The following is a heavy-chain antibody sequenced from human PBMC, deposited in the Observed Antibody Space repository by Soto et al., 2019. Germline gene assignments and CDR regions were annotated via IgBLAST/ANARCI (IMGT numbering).Heavy chain of an antibody. D-gene: IGHD3-9*01. J-gene: IGHJ6*02. CDR3: ASRNYDILTGYYNWLLALPNYSYYYGMAV. Sequence: QVQLVQSGAEVKKPGSSVKVSCKASGGTFSSYAISWVRQAPGQGLEWMGGIIPIFGTANYAQKFQGRVTITADDSTSTAYMERSSLRSEDTAVYYCASRNYDILTGYYNWLLALPNYSYYYGMAVWGQGTTVTVSS. CDR2: IIPIFGTA. CDR1: GGTFSSYA. V-gene: IGHV1-69*12.